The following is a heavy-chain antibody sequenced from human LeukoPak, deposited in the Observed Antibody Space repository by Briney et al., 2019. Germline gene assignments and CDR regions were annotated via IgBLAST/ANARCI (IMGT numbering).Heavy chain of an antibody. Sequence: SETLSLTCAVYGASFSGYYWSWIRQPPGKGLEWIGEINHSGSTNYNPSLKSRVTISVDTSKNQFSLKLSSVTAADTAVYYCARGSSWSNADGMDVWGQGTTVTVSS. CDR1: GASFSGYY. J-gene: IGHJ6*02. D-gene: IGHD6-13*01. V-gene: IGHV4-34*01. CDR2: INHSGST. CDR3: ARGSSWSNADGMDV.